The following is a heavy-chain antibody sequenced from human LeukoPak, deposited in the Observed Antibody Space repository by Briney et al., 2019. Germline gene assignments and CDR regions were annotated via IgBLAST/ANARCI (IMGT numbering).Heavy chain of an antibody. CDR3: ARGPHKRTYDRDNWFDP. CDR2: INPSSGTT. Sequence: ASVKLSCNASGSTFTNYYMVWVRQAPGPGLEWMGIINPSSGTTNYAQKFQGRVTMTRDMSTSTVYMELSSLRSEDTAVYYCARGPHKRTYDRDNWFDPWGQGTLVTVSS. V-gene: IGHV1-46*01. D-gene: IGHD3-3*01. CDR1: GSTFTNYY. J-gene: IGHJ5*02.